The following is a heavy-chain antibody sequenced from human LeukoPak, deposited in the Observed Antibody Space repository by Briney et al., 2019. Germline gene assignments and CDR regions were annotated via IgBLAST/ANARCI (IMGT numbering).Heavy chain of an antibody. V-gene: IGHV3-23*01. Sequence: PGGSLRLSCAASGFTFSIFAMSWVRQAPGKGLEWVSTISGSGGSTYYADSVKGQFTISRDNSKNTLYLQMNSLRAEDTAVYYCVRGYSYGWFDPWGQGTLVTVSS. J-gene: IGHJ5*02. D-gene: IGHD5-18*01. CDR3: VRGYSYGWFDP. CDR1: GFTFSIFA. CDR2: ISGSGGST.